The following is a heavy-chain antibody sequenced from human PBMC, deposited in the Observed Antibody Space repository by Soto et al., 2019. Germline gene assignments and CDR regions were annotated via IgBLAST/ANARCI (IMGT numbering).Heavy chain of an antibody. CDR1: GGSISSYY. V-gene: IGHV4-4*09. J-gene: IGHJ3*02. CDR2: ISPTGTT. Sequence: QVQLQESGPGLVKPSETLSLTCTVSGGSISSYYWSWIRQSPGKGLEWVAYISPTGTTDYNPSPKNRPTLSLDTSKNQFSPKLTSVTAADTAVYYCAAGPSWTDAVDIWGQGTKVTVSP. D-gene: IGHD5-12*01. CDR3: AAGPSWTDAVDI.